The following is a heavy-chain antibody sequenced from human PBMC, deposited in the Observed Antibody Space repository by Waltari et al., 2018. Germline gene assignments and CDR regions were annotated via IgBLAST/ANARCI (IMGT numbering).Heavy chain of an antibody. D-gene: IGHD6-6*01. CDR1: GFTFSGSA. Sequence: EVQLVESGGGFVQPGGSLKLSCAASGFTFSGSAMHWVRQASGKGREWVGRIRSKANNYATAYAASVKGRFTISRDDSENTAFLQMNSLKTEDTAVYYCSSSSGYGMDVWGQGTTVTVAS. V-gene: IGHV3-73*01. CDR3: SSSSGYGMDV. CDR2: IRSKANNYAT. J-gene: IGHJ6*02.